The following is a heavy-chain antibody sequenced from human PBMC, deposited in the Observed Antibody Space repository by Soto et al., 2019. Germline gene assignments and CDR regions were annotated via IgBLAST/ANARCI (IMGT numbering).Heavy chain of an antibody. D-gene: IGHD4-17*01. CDR2: IYPGDSDT. V-gene: IGHV5-51*01. CDR1: GYSFTSYW. J-gene: IGHJ6*02. Sequence: GESLKISCKGSGYSFTSYWIGWVRQMPGKGLEWMRIIYPGDSDTRYSPSFQGQVTISADKSISTAYLQWSSLKASDTAMYYCARFSATVTPYYYCYYGMGVWGQGTTVTVSS. CDR3: ARFSATVTPYYYCYYGMGV.